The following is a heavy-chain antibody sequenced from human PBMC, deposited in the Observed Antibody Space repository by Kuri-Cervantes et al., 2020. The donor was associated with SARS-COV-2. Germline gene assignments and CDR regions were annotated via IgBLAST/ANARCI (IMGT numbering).Heavy chain of an antibody. Sequence: SETLSLTCTVSGGSISSGSYYWSWIRQPAGKGLEWIGRIYTSGSTNYNPSLKSRVTISVDTSKKQFSLQLTSVAVADTAVYYCARGSPGYWGQGTLVTDSS. CDR1: GGSISSGSYY. J-gene: IGHJ4*02. V-gene: IGHV4-61*02. CDR2: IYTSGST. CDR3: ARGSPGY.